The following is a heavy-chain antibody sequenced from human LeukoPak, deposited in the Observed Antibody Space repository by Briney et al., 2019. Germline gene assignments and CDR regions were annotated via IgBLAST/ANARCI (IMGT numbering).Heavy chain of an antibody. CDR3: ARGGAGYYFDH. V-gene: IGHV3-23*01. J-gene: IGHJ4*02. CDR2: ISGSGGST. CDR1: GFTFSSYA. D-gene: IGHD6-19*01. Sequence: GGSLRLSCAASGFTFSSYAMSWVRQAPGKGLEWVSAISGSGGSTYYADSVKGRFIISRDNAKNSLYLQMNSLRAEDRAVYYCARGGAGYYFDHWGQGTPVTVSS.